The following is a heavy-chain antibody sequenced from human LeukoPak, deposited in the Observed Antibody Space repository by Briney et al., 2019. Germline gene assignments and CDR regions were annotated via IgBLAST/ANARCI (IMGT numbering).Heavy chain of an antibody. V-gene: IGHV4-59*12. D-gene: IGHD5-18*01. CDR2: IYYSGST. J-gene: IGHJ4*02. CDR1: GGSISSYY. CDR3: ARRVRGYNYEYYFDY. Sequence: SETLSLTCTVSGGSISSYYWSWIRQPPGKGLEWIGYIYYSGSTNYNPSLKSRVTISVDTSKNQFSLKLSSVTAADTAVYYCARRVRGYNYEYYFDYWGQGTLVTVSS.